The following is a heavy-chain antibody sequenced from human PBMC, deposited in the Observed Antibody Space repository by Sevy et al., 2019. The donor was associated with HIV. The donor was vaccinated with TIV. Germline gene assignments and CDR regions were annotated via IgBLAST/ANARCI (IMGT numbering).Heavy chain of an antibody. J-gene: IGHJ4*02. Sequence: GGSLRLSCAASGFTFTNYWMSWVRQTPGKGLEWVATIKQDESEKYYVDSEKGRFAISRDNGKNSVSLQMNGLRAEDTALYYCAREVGGYNWRPYYFDSWGQGTLVTVS. V-gene: IGHV3-7*01. D-gene: IGHD5-12*01. CDR3: AREVGGYNWRPYYFDS. CDR2: IKQDESEK. CDR1: GFTFTNYW.